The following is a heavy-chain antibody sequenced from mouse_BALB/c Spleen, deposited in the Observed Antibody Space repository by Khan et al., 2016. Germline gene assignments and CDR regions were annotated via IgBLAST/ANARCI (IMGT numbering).Heavy chain of an antibody. CDR2: ISYDGSN. D-gene: IGHD4-1*01. J-gene: IGHJ1*01. V-gene: IGHV3-6*02. Sequence: VQLKESGPGLVKPSQSLSLTCSVTGYSITSGYYWNWIRQFPGNKLEWMGYISYDGSNHYNPSLRNRISITRDKSKNQFFLNLNSVTTEDTATCYCARRGLGPWYFDVWGAGTTVTVSS. CDR3: ARRGLGPWYFDV. CDR1: GYSITSGYY.